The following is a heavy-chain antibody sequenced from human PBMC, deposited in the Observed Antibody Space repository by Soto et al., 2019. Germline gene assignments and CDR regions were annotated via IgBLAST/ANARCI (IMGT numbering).Heavy chain of an antibody. CDR2: IDPSDSYT. J-gene: IGHJ6*02. CDR1: GYSFTSYW. D-gene: IGHD2-15*01. CDR3: ARLARPDCSGGSCYFPYYYYYYGMDV. Sequence: GESLKISCKGSGYSFTSYWISWVRQMPGKGLEWMGRIDPSDSYTNYSPSFQGHVTISADKSISTAYLQWSSPKASDTAMYYCARLARPDCSGGSCYFPYYYYYYGMDVWGQGTTVTVSS. V-gene: IGHV5-10-1*01.